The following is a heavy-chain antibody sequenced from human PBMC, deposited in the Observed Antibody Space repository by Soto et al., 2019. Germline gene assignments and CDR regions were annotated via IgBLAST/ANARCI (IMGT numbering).Heavy chain of an antibody. D-gene: IGHD6-13*01. CDR2: HRNKANSYTT. CDR3: ARGSSWFQDPYAYYTMDV. Sequence: EVQLVESGGGLIQPGGSLRLSCAASGFTFSDHYMDWVRQAPGKGLEWVGRHRNKANSYTTEYAASVKGRFTISRDDAKNSLYLKMNSVKTEDTAVYYCARGSSWFQDPYAYYTMDVWGKGTTVTVTS. V-gene: IGHV3-72*01. J-gene: IGHJ6*04. CDR1: GFTFSDHY.